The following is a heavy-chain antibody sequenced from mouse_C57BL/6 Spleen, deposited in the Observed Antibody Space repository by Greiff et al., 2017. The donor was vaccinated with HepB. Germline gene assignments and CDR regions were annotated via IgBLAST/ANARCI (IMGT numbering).Heavy chain of an antibody. CDR3: TTGRGQAFDY. Sequence: EVQLQQSGAELVRPGASVKLSCTASGFNIKDYYMHWVKQRPEQGLEWIGRIDPEDGDTEYAQKFQGKATMTADRSSNTAYLQLSSLTSEDTAVYFCTTGRGQAFDYWGQGTLVTVSA. CDR1: GFNIKDYY. CDR2: IDPEDGDT. J-gene: IGHJ3*01. V-gene: IGHV14-1*01. D-gene: IGHD3-2*02.